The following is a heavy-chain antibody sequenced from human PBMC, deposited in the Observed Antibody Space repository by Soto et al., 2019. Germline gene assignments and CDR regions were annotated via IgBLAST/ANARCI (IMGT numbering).Heavy chain of an antibody. D-gene: IGHD6-13*01. Sequence: PSSSLSLICTVSGGSISCYYWSWIRQPTGKGLEWIGYIYYSGSTNYNPSLKSRVTISVDTSKNQFSLKLSSVTAADTAVYYCARGIAGRGYYYYYMDVWXKGTTVTVS. CDR1: GGSISCYY. J-gene: IGHJ6*03. V-gene: IGHV4-59*07. CDR2: IYYSGST. CDR3: ARGIAGRGYYYYYMDV.